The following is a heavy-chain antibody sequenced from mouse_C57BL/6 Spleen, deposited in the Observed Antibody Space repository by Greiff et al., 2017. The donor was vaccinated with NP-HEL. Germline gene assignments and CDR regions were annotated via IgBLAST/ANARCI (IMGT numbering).Heavy chain of an antibody. J-gene: IGHJ4*01. CDR1: GYTFTDYY. D-gene: IGHD2-3*01. Sequence: VQLQQSGPELVKPGASVKISCKASGYTFTDYYMNWVKQSHGKSLEWIGDINPNNGGTSYNQKFKGKATLTVDKSSSTAYMELRSLTSEDSAVYYCALYDGYYYAMDYWGQGTSVTVSS. V-gene: IGHV1-26*01. CDR2: INPNNGGT. CDR3: ALYDGYYYAMDY.